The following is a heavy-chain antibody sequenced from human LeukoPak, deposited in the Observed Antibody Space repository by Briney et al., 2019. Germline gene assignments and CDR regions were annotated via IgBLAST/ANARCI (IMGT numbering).Heavy chain of an antibody. Sequence: SETLSLTCTVFGDSVTGYYLNWVRQPPGKGLERIGHIYKIGTTNYNPSLKSRLTISADTSKNQFSLKLRSVTAADTAVYYCVIGVGWQPDYWGQGALVTVSS. CDR3: VIGVGWQPDY. J-gene: IGHJ4*02. CDR2: IYKIGTT. D-gene: IGHD2-15*01. V-gene: IGHV4-59*02. CDR1: GDSVTGYY.